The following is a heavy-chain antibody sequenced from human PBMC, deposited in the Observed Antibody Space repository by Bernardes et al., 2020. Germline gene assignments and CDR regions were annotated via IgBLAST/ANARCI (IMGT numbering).Heavy chain of an antibody. CDR2: ISADNGKT. CDR3: ARVWSPTVTILGDAFDI. V-gene: IGHV1-18*01. CDR1: GYSVASYG. D-gene: IGHD4-17*01. J-gene: IGHJ3*02. Sequence: ASVKVSCKASGYSVASYGISWVRQAPGQGLEWMGWISADNGKTNYAQKFQARVTMTTETASSTAYMELRTLRYDDTAVYYCARVWSPTVTILGDAFDIWGRGTVVTVSS.